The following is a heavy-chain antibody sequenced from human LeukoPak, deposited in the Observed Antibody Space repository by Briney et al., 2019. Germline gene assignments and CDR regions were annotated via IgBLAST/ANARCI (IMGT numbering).Heavy chain of an antibody. V-gene: IGHV1-18*01. CDR2: ISAYNGNT. J-gene: IGHJ6*03. Sequence: ASVKVSCKASGYTFTSYGISWVRQAPGQGLEWMGWISAYNGNTNYAQKLQGRVTMTTDTSTSTAYMELRSLRSDDTAVYYCARDRLLWFGELSQPYYYMDVWGKGTTVTVSS. D-gene: IGHD3-10*01. CDR3: ARDRLLWFGELSQPYYYMDV. CDR1: GYTFTSYG.